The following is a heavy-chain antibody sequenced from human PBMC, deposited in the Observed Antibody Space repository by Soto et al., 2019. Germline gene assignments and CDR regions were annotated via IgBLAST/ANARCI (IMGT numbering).Heavy chain of an antibody. CDR3: ARESPRYYGSGSYSPSGYGMDV. J-gene: IGHJ6*02. D-gene: IGHD3-10*01. CDR1: GYTFTSYD. CDR2: MNPNSGNT. Sequence: GASVKVSCKASGYTFTSYDINWVRQATGQGLEWMGWMNPNSGNTGYAQKFQSRVTMTRNTSISTAYMELSSLRSEDTAVYYCARESPRYYGSGSYSPSGYGMDVWGQGTTVTVSS. V-gene: IGHV1-8*01.